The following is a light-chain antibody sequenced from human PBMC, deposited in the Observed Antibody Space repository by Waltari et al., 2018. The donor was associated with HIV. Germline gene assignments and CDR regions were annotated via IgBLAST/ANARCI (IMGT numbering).Light chain of an antibody. J-gene: IGLJ2*01. CDR1: SSNIGTNH. CDR2: RDD. Sequence: QSLLTQPPSASGTPGQRVTIPCSGSSSNIGTNHVYWYQQLTGTAPKLLIHRDDQRPSGVPDLFSASKSGTSASLDISGLRSEDETDYYCVAWDDTLSGPVFGGGTKLTVL. V-gene: IGLV1-47*01. CDR3: VAWDDTLSGPV.